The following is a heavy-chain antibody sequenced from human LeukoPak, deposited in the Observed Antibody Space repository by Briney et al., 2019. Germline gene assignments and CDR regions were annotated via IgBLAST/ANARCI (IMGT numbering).Heavy chain of an antibody. Sequence: PSETLSLTCTVSGGSISSNSLYWGWIRQPPGKGLEWIGSIYYSGSTYYNPSLKSRVTISVDTSNNQFSLRLSSVTAADTAVYYCTRHGPTDGGVIGRWGQGTLGIVSS. D-gene: IGHD3-16*02. V-gene: IGHV4-39*01. CDR1: GGSISSNSLY. CDR3: TRHGPTDGGVIGR. J-gene: IGHJ4*02. CDR2: IYYSGST.